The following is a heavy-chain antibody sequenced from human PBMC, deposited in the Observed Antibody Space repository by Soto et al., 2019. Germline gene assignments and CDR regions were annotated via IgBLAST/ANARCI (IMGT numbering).Heavy chain of an antibody. CDR2: ISYDGSNK. CDR1: GFTFSSYG. J-gene: IGHJ4*02. V-gene: IGHV3-30*18. D-gene: IGHD3-3*01. CDR3: AKVYRRFLEWLLWDYFDY. Sequence: GGSLRLSCAASGFTFSSYGMHWVRQAPGKGLEWVAVISYDGSNKYYADSVKGRFTISRDNSKNTLYLQMNSLRAEDTAVYYCAKVYRRFLEWLLWDYFDYWGQGTLVTVSS.